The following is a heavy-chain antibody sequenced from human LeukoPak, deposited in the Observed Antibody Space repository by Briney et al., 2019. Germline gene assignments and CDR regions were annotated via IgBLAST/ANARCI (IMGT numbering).Heavy chain of an antibody. Sequence: PGRSLRLSCAASGFTFSSYGMHWVRQAPGKGLEWVAFMSYDGSDKYYPDSVKGRLTISRDNSKNTLYLQMNSLRAEDTAVYYCARVEWLLGPFDYWGQGTLVTVSS. CDR1: GFTFSSYG. J-gene: IGHJ4*02. D-gene: IGHD5-12*01. CDR3: ARVEWLLGPFDY. V-gene: IGHV3-30*03. CDR2: MSYDGSDK.